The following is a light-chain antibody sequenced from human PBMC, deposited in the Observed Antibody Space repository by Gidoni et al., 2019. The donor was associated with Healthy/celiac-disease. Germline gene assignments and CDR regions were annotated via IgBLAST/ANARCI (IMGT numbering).Light chain of an antibody. CDR1: QSISSY. Sequence: QMTQYPSSLSASVGDMVNITCLASQSISSYLTLYQQKPGKTPKLLIYAASSLQSGVPSWFSGSGSGTDFTLTICSLQPEDFATYYCQQSYSTPRTFGQGTKVEIK. J-gene: IGKJ1*01. CDR3: QQSYSTPRT. CDR2: AAS. V-gene: IGKV1-39*01.